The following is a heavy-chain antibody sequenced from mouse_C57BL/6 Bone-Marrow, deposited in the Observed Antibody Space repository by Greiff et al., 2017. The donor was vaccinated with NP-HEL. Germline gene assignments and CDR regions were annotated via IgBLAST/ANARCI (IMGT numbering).Heavy chain of an antibody. CDR2: IDPENGDT. J-gene: IGHJ1*01. Sequence: EVKLMESGAELVRPGASVKLSCTASGFNIKDDYMHWVKQRPEQGLAWIGWIDPENGDTEYASKFQGKATITADTSSNTAYLQLSSLTSEDTAVYYCTPLFFDVWGAGTTVTVSS. CDR3: TPLFFDV. CDR1: GFNIKDDY. V-gene: IGHV14-4*01. D-gene: IGHD1-1*01.